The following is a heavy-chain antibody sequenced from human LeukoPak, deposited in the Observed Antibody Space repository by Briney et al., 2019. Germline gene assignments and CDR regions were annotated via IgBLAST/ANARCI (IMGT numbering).Heavy chain of an antibody. J-gene: IGHJ4*02. CDR1: GFTFSSYA. V-gene: IGHV3-23*01. D-gene: IGHD7-27*01. Sequence: GGSLRLSCAASGFTFSSYAMSWVRQAPGKGLEWVSAISGSGGSTYYADSVKGRFTISRDNSKNTLNLQMNSLRVEDTAVYYCVRDKNWVFDYWGQGTLVTVSS. CDR3: VRDKNWVFDY. CDR2: ISGSGGST.